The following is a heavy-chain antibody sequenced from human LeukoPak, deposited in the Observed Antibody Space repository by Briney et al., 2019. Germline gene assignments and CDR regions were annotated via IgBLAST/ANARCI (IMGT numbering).Heavy chain of an antibody. Sequence: MTGGSLRRSCAASGFTFGSYSMNWVRQAPGKGLEWVSSIGSSSSYIYSGDSVKGRFTISRDNAKNSLYLQMNSLRAEDTAVYYCATTPAAKGKFLFDSWGQGTLVTVFS. J-gene: IGHJ4*02. CDR3: ATTPAAKGKFLFDS. CDR1: GFTFGSYS. D-gene: IGHD5-18*01. V-gene: IGHV3-21*01. CDR2: IGSSSSYI.